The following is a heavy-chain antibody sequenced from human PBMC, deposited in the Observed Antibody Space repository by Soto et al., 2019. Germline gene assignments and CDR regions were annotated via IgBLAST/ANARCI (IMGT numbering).Heavy chain of an antibody. D-gene: IGHD3-3*01. CDR1: GLTCSSDA. Sequence: GGSLRLSCAASGLTCSSDAMSWVGQAPGKGLEWVSAISGSGGSTYYADSVKGRFTISRDNSKNTLYLQMNSLRAEDTAVYYCANMNAACYYDFCSDYSDELAYRAQGTLVIVSS. CDR2: ISGSGGST. CDR3: ANMNAACYYDFCSDYSDELAY. J-gene: IGHJ4*02. V-gene: IGHV3-23*01.